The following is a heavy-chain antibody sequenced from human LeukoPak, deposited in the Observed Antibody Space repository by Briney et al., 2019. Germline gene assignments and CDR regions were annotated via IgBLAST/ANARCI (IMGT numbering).Heavy chain of an antibody. D-gene: IGHD3-22*01. CDR2: IIPSFGTA. V-gene: IGHV1-69*01. CDR1: GGTFSSYA. Sequence: GCSVKVSCKASGGTFSSYAISWVRQAPGQGLEWMGGIIPSFGTANHAQKFQGRVTITADESTSTAYMELSSLRSEDTAVYYCAREAWGGYYDSSGYPFDYWGQGTLVTDSS. CDR3: AREAWGGYYDSSGYPFDY. J-gene: IGHJ4*02.